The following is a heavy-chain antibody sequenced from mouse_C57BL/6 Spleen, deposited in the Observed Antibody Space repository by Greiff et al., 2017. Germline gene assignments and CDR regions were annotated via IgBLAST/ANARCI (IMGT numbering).Heavy chain of an antibody. D-gene: IGHD2-4*01. CDR1: GYTFTSYW. Sequence: QVQLKQPGAELVKPGASVKLSCKASGYTFTSYWMHWVKQRPGRGLEWIGRIDPNSGGTKYNEKFKSKATLTVDKPSSTAYMQLSSLTSEDSAVYYCARGKDYEGNYYAMDYWGQGTSVTVSS. CDR3: ARGKDYEGNYYAMDY. V-gene: IGHV1-72*01. J-gene: IGHJ4*01. CDR2: IDPNSGGT.